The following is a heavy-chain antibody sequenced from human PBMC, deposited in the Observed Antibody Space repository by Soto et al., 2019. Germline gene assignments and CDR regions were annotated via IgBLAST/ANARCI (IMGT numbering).Heavy chain of an antibody. CDR1: GYTFTSYA. CDR3: ARTDYYYLDY. CDR2: INAGNGXX. D-gene: IGHD3-10*01. V-gene: IGHV1-3*01. Sequence: ASVKVSCKASGYTFTSYAMHWVRQAPGQRLEWMGWINAGNGXXXXXXXXXXXXXXXXXXSASTAYMELSSLRSEDTAVYYCARTDYYYLDYWGQGTLVTVSS. J-gene: IGHJ4*02.